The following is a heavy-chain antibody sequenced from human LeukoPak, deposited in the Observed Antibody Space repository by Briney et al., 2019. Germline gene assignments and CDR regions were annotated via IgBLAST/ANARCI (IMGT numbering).Heavy chain of an antibody. V-gene: IGHV1-2*02. CDR1: GYTFTGYY. CDR2: INPNSGGT. CDR3: ARDSYSSGSNGDFDY. J-gene: IGHJ4*02. D-gene: IGHD6-19*01. Sequence: GASVKVSCKASGYTFTGYYMHWVRQAPGQGLEWMGWINPNSGGTNYAQKFQGRVTMTRDTSISTAYMELSRLRSDDTAGYYCARDSYSSGSNGDFDYWGQGTLVTVSS.